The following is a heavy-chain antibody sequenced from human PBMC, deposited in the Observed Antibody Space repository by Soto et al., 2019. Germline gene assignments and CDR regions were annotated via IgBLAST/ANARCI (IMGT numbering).Heavy chain of an antibody. CDR2: IFSSDEK. Sequence: QVTLEESGPVLVKPTETLTLTCSVSGFSLSDPKMGVSWIRQPPGKTLEWLAHIFSSDEKSYSTSLTSRVTISIDTSKRQVVLSLPNMDPVDTSTYYRAPSPKRPYDALSAHYSPVQYYYYYLDVLGKGSAVPATS. D-gene: IGHD3-3*01. J-gene: IGHJ6*03. CDR3: APSPKRPYDALSAHYSPVQYYYYYLDV. CDR1: GFSLSDPKMG. V-gene: IGHV2-26*01.